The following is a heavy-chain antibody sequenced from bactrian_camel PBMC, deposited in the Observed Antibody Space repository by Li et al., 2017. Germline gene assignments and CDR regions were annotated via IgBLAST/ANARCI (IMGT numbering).Heavy chain of an antibody. CDR2: MSKGTGAT. Sequence: VQLVESGGGSVQAGGSLRLSCTASGNLYAVDCLAWFRQAPGKEREGVAAMSKGTGATDYADSVKGRFTISHDNAKNTLYLQLNTLEIGDTAMYYCAAPRSQSGTGYSYNYRFWGQGTQVTVS. J-gene: IGHJ4*01. CDR3: AAPRSQSGTGYSYNYRF. V-gene: IGHV3S54*01. D-gene: IGHD5*01. CDR1: GNLYAVDC.